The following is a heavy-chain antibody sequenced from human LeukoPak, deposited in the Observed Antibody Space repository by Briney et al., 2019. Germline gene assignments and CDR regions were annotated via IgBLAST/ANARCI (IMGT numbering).Heavy chain of an antibody. J-gene: IGHJ5*02. CDR3: AKGAGGFSYYNWYDP. V-gene: IGHV4-59*12. D-gene: IGHD5-18*01. Sequence: PSETLSLTCTVSGGSISSYYWSWIRQPPGKGLEWIGYIYYSGSTNYNPSLKSRVTISVDTSKNQFSPKLASVTAADTAIYYCAKGAGGFSYYNWYDPWGQGTLVTVSS. CDR2: IYYSGST. CDR1: GGSISSYY.